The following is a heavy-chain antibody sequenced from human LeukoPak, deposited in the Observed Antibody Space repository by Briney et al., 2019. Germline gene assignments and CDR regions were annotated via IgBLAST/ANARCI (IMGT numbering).Heavy chain of an antibody. CDR1: GFTFSDYE. Sequence: PAGSLRLSCAASGFTFSDYEMTWVRQAPGKGLEWISYISSSGKITSHADSVKGRFTISRDNAKNSLYLQMNSLKTEDMAVYYCIRVTQLYYLDSWGQGTLVTVSS. D-gene: IGHD1-1*01. J-gene: IGHJ4*02. CDR2: ISSSGKIT. CDR3: IRVTQLYYLDS. V-gene: IGHV3-48*03.